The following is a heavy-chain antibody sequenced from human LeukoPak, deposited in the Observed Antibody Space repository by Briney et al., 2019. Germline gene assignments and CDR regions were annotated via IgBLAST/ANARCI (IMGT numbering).Heavy chain of an antibody. CDR3: AKDPYSSGWKFGGIDY. CDR1: GFTFSSYS. V-gene: IGHV3-30*02. D-gene: IGHD6-19*01. Sequence: GGTLSLSHAASGFTFSSYSMNWVRQAPGKGLEWVAFIRYDGSNKYYADSAKGRFTISRDNSKNTLYLQMNSVRAEDTAVYYCAKDPYSSGWKFGGIDYWGQGTLVTVSS. J-gene: IGHJ4*02. CDR2: IRYDGSNK.